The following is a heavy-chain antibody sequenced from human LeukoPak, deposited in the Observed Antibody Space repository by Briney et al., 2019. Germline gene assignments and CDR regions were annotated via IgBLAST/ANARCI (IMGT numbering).Heavy chain of an antibody. Sequence: PSETLSLTCTVSGGSISSSSYYWSWIRQPPGKGLEWIGEINHSGSTNYNPSLKSRVTISVDTSKNQFSLKLSSVTAADTAVYYCARARSYYDYVWGSHVNNWFDPWGQGTLVTVSS. CDR2: INHSGST. D-gene: IGHD3-16*01. V-gene: IGHV4-39*07. CDR1: GGSISSSSYY. J-gene: IGHJ5*02. CDR3: ARARSYYDYVWGSHVNNWFDP.